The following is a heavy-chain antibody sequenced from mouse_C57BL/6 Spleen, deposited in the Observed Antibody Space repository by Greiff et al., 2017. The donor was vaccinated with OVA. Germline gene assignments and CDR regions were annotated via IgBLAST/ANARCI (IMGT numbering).Heavy chain of an antibody. D-gene: IGHD2-12*01. CDR3: ARNGDDYYFDY. CDR1: GFTFTDYG. CDR2: ISSGSSTN. Sequence: EVQLVESGAGLVKPGGSLKLSCAASGFTFTDYGMHWVHQAPEQGLEWIAYISSGSSTNYYADTVKGRFTIARDNAKTTLFLQMTSLRSEDTAKYYCARNGDDYYFDYWGQGTTVTVSS. V-gene: IGHV5-17*01. J-gene: IGHJ2*01.